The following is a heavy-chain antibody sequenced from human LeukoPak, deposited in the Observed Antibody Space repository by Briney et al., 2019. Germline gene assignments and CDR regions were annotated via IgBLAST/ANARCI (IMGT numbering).Heavy chain of an antibody. Sequence: PGGSLRLSCAASGFTFSSYAMSWVRQAPGKGLEWVSAISGSGGSTYYADSVKGRFTISRDNSKNTLYLQMNSLRAEDTAVYYCAKGSRSSQVVVAATVVDYWGQGTLVTVSS. CDR2: ISGSGGST. J-gene: IGHJ4*02. V-gene: IGHV3-23*01. D-gene: IGHD2-15*01. CDR3: AKGSRSSQVVVAATVVDY. CDR1: GFTFSSYA.